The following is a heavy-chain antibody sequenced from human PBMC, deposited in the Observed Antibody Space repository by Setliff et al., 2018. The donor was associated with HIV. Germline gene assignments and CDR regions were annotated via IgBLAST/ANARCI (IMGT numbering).Heavy chain of an antibody. V-gene: IGHV4-59*01. Sequence: KTSETLSLTCTVSGGSISSYYRSWIRQPPGKGLEWIGYIYYSGSTNYNPSLKSRVTISVDTSKNQFSLKLSSVTAVDTAVYYCARGGAFDIWGQGTMVTVSS. D-gene: IGHD3-16*01. CDR3: ARGGAFDI. J-gene: IGHJ3*02. CDR1: GGSISSYY. CDR2: IYYSGST.